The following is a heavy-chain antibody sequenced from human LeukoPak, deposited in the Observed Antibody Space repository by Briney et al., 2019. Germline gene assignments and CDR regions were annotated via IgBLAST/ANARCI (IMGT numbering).Heavy chain of an antibody. D-gene: IGHD1-26*01. CDR1: GFTFSGSA. Sequence: GGSLRLSCAASGFTFSGSAMHWVRQAPGKGLEWVSSISSSSSYIYYADSVKGRFTISRDNAKNSLYLQVNSLRAEDTAVYYCARDVIVGASSDYWGQGTLVTVSS. V-gene: IGHV3-21*01. CDR2: ISSSSSYI. J-gene: IGHJ4*02. CDR3: ARDVIVGASSDY.